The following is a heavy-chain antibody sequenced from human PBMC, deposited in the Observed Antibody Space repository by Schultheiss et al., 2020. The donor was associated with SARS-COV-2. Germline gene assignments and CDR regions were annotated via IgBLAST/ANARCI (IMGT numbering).Heavy chain of an antibody. D-gene: IGHD4-17*01. CDR3: ARGYGALSMGKDV. Sequence: SETLSLTCTVSGGSVSSGSYYWSWIRQPPGKGLEWIGYIYYSGSTYYNPSLKSRVTISVDTSKNQFSLKLTSVTAADTAVYYCARGYGALSMGKDVWGQGTTVTVSS. J-gene: IGHJ6*02. V-gene: IGHV4-61*01. CDR1: GGSVSSGSYY. CDR2: IYYSGST.